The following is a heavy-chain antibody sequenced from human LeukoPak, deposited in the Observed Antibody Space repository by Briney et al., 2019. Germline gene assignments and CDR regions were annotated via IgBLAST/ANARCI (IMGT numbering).Heavy chain of an antibody. CDR2: IYYSGST. V-gene: IGHV4-30-4*01. J-gene: IGHJ6*02. CDR1: GGSISSGDYY. Sequence: SETLSLTCTVSGGSISSGDYYWSWTRQPPGKGLEWIGYIYYSGSTYYNPSLKSRVTISVDTSKNQFPLKLSSVTAADTAVYYCARELGIQLWPYYYGMDVWGQGTTVTVSS. CDR3: ARELGIQLWPYYYGMDV. D-gene: IGHD5-18*01.